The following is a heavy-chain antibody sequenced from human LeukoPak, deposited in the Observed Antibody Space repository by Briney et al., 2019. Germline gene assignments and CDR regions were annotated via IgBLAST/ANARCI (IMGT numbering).Heavy chain of an antibody. D-gene: IGHD2-21*02. CDR2: ISYDGSNK. J-gene: IGHJ3*02. CDR1: GFTFSSYA. Sequence: PGRSLRLSCAASGFTFSSYAMLWVRQAPGKGLEWVAVISYDGSNKYYADSVKGRFTISRDNSKNTLYLQMNSLRAEDTAVYYCARERLLRAFDIWGQGTMVTVSS. V-gene: IGHV3-30-3*01. CDR3: ARERLLRAFDI.